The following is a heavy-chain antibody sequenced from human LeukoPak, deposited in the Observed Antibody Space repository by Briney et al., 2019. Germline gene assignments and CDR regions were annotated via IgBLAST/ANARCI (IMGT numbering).Heavy chain of an antibody. D-gene: IGHD3-22*01. CDR1: GYTFTGYY. CDR2: ISAYNGNT. Sequence: GASVKVSCKASGYTFTGYYMHWVRQAPGQGLEWMGWISAYNGNTNYAQKLQGRVTMTTDTSTSTAYMELRSLRSDDTAVYYCARTYYYDSSGFDIWGQGTMVTVSS. CDR3: ARTYYYDSSGFDI. J-gene: IGHJ3*02. V-gene: IGHV1-18*04.